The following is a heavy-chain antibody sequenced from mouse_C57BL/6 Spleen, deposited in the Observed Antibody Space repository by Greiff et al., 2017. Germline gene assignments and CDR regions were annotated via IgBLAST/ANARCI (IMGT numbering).Heavy chain of an antibody. CDR1: GYTFTDYN. D-gene: IGHD1-1*01. J-gene: IGHJ4*01. V-gene: IGHV1-18*01. Sequence: VQLQQSGPELVKPGASVKIPCKASGYTFTDYNMDWVKQSHGKSLEWIGDINPNNGGTIYNQKFKGKATLTVDKSSSTAYMELRSLTPEDTAVYYCARWGTTVNAMDYWGQGTSVTVSS. CDR3: ARWGTTVNAMDY. CDR2: INPNNGGT.